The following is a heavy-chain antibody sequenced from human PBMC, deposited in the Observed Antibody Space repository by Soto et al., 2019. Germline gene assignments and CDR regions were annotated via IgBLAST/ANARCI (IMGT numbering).Heavy chain of an antibody. CDR3: ARDRFEWLRDYCYGLAV. CDR2: ISAYNGNT. J-gene: IGHJ6*01. D-gene: IGHD3-3*01. V-gene: IGHV1-18*01. Sequence: ASVKVSCKASGYTFTSYGISWVRQAPGQGLEWMGCISAYNGNTNCAQKLQGRVTMTTDTSTSTAYMELRSLRSDDTAVYYCARDRFEWLRDYCYGLAVWGQGTTVTVSS. CDR1: GYTFTSYG.